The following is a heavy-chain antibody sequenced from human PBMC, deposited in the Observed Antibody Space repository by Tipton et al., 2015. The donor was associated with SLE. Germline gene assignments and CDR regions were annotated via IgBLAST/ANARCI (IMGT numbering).Heavy chain of an antibody. CDR1: GFSFSSFD. Sequence: RSLRLSCETSGFSFSSFDMHWVRQAPGKGLEWVAVIWYDGSKKYYTDSVKGRFTISRDNSKNTLYLQMNSLRAEDTAVYYCAREWEDYGLSFDYWGQGSLVTVSS. V-gene: IGHV3-33*08. J-gene: IGHJ4*02. CDR3: AREWEDYGLSFDY. CDR2: IWYDGSKK. D-gene: IGHD1-26*01.